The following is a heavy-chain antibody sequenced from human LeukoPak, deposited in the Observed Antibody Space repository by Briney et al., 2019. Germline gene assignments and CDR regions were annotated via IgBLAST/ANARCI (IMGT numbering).Heavy chain of an antibody. D-gene: IGHD4-17*01. CDR1: GFTFTNYA. J-gene: IGHJ3*02. Sequence: GGSLRLSCAASGFTFTNYAMICVRQAPGRGLEWVSAIRSGGDGTLYADSVKGRFTISRDNSKNTLFSQMNNMRAEDTAVYYCARDPNGDYVGAFEMWGPGTKVTVS. CDR3: ARDPNGDYVGAFEM. CDR2: IRSGGDGT. V-gene: IGHV3-23*01.